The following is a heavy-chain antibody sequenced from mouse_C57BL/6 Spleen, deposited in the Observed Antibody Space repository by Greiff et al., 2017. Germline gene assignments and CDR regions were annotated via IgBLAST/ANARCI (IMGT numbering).Heavy chain of an antibody. Sequence: VQLQQSGPELVKPGASVKISCKASGYAFSSSWMNWVKQRPGKGLEWIGRIYPGDGDTNYNGKFKGKATLTADKSSSTAYMQLSSLTSEDSAVYFCARGDSNYAMDYWGQGTSVTVSS. CDR2: IYPGDGDT. CDR1: GYAFSSSW. V-gene: IGHV1-82*01. D-gene: IGHD2-5*01. CDR3: ARGDSNYAMDY. J-gene: IGHJ4*01.